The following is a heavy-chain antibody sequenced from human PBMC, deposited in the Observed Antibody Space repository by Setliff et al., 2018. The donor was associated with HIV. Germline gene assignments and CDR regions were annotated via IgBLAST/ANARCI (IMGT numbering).Heavy chain of an antibody. D-gene: IGHD2-15*01. CDR1: GDTFNSHA. V-gene: IGHV1-69*13. J-gene: IGHJ6*02. CDR2: IIPIFGTP. Sequence: GASVKVSCTASGDTFNSHAISWVRQAPGQGLEWMGGIIPIFGTPNYAQKFKGRLTITADESTSTVYMELSSLRSEDTAVYYCARDSRDIVVVIAPEPEPYYYYGMDVWGEGTTVTVS. CDR3: ARDSRDIVVVIAPEPEPYYYYGMDV.